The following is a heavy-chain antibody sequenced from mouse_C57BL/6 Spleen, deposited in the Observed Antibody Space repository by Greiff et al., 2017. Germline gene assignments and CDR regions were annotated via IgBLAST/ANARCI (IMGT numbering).Heavy chain of an antibody. CDR3: ARRRDYNYAMDY. Sequence: VQLQQSGAELMKPGASVKLSCKATGYTFTGYWIEWVKQRPGHGLEWIGEILPGRGSTNYNEKFKGKATFTADTSSNTAYMQLSSLTTEDSAIYYCARRRDYNYAMDYWGQGTSVTVSS. J-gene: IGHJ4*01. CDR1: GYTFTGYW. V-gene: IGHV1-9*01. D-gene: IGHD2-4*01. CDR2: ILPGRGST.